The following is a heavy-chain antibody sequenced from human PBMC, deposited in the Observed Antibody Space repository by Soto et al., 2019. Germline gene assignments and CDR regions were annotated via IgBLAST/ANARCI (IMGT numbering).Heavy chain of an antibody. Sequence: PSETLSLTCTVSGGSISSGGYYWSWIRQHPGKGLEWIGYIYYSGSTYYNPSLKSRVTISVDTSKNQFSLKLSSVTAADTAVYYCARGPAKYDSGSSTIDPWGQGTLVTVSS. CDR2: IYYSGST. V-gene: IGHV4-31*03. J-gene: IGHJ5*02. CDR1: GGSISSGGYY. D-gene: IGHD3-10*01. CDR3: ARGPAKYDSGSSTIDP.